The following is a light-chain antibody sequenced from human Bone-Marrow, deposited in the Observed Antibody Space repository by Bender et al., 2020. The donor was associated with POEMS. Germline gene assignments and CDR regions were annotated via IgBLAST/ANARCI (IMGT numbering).Light chain of an antibody. V-gene: IGLV2-23*01. CDR1: STDVATFGL. CDR3: CSYAGTSSWV. J-gene: IGLJ3*02. CDR2: AGS. Sequence: QSALTQPASVSGSPGQSITISCTGTSTDVATFGLVSWYQQHPGKAPQLIISAGSERPSGVSHRFSGSKSGNTASLTISALQPEDEADYYCCSYAGTSSWVFGGGTKLTVL.